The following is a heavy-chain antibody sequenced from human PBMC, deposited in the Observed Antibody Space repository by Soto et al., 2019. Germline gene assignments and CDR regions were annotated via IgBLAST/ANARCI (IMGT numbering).Heavy chain of an antibody. CDR3: ARDLVYCSGGSCYSYLDY. V-gene: IGHV4-31*03. CDR2: IYYSGST. J-gene: IGHJ4*02. D-gene: IGHD2-15*01. CDR1: GDSVNSGGYY. Sequence: TLSLTCTVSGDSVNSGGYYWSWIRQHPGKGLEWIGYIYYSGSTYYNPSLKSRVTISVDTSKNQFSLKLSSVTAADTAVYYCARDLVYCSGGSCYSYLDYWGQGTLVTVSS.